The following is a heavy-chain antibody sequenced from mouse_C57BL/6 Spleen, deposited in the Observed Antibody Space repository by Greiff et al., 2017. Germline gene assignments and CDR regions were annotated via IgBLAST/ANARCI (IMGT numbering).Heavy chain of an antibody. CDR2: INPSSGYT. V-gene: IGHV1-4*01. Sequence: VKVVESGAELARPGASVKMSCKASGYTFTSYTMHWVKQRPGQGLEWIGYINPSSGYTKYNQKFKDKATLTADKSSSTAYMQLSSLTSEDSAVYYCALITTVVAHFDYWGQGTTLTVSS. CDR1: GYTFTSYT. D-gene: IGHD1-1*01. CDR3: ALITTVVAHFDY. J-gene: IGHJ2*01.